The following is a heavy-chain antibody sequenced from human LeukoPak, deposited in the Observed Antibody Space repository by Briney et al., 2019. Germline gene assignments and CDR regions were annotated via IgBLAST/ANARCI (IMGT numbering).Heavy chain of an antibody. J-gene: IGHJ4*02. CDR3: ARDTGELWVNLPVY. V-gene: IGHV1-18*01. CDR1: DYSFTDYG. D-gene: IGHD3-16*01. CDR2: ISAYNGNT. Sequence: GASVKVSCKASDYSFTDYGISWVRQAPGQGLEWMGWISAYNGNTNYAQNVQGRVTMTTDTSTSTAYMELTSLRSDDTAVYYCARDTGELWVNLPVYWGQRTLVTVSS.